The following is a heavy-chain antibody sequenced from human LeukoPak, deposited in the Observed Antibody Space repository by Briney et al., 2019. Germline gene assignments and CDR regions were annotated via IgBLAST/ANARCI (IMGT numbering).Heavy chain of an antibody. D-gene: IGHD3-22*01. CDR3: ARDRAYYYDSSGYYYVFDY. V-gene: IGHV1-2*02. CDR2: INPNSGGT. CDR1: GYTFTGYY. J-gene: IGHJ4*02. Sequence: GASVKVSCKASGYTFTGYYMHWVRQAPGQGLEWMGWINPNSGGTNYAQKFQGRVTMTRDTSISTAYMELSRLRSDDTAVYYCARDRAYYYDSSGYYYVFDYWGQGTLVTVSS.